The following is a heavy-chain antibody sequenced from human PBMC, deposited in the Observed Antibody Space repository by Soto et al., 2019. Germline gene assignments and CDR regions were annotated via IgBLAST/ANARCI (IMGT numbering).Heavy chain of an antibody. D-gene: IGHD1-1*01. CDR1: GFTFSNNA. J-gene: IGHJ6*02. Sequence: QVQLVESGGGVVQPGRSLRLSCEASGFTFSNNAMDWVRQAPGKGLEWVAVISDDGSKKYIAESVKGRFTISRDNSKNTLFLQMNSLRAEDTAVYYCARGTTTSAFSAMDVWGQGTTVPVSS. CDR2: ISDDGSKK. CDR3: ARGTTTSAFSAMDV. V-gene: IGHV3-30-3*01.